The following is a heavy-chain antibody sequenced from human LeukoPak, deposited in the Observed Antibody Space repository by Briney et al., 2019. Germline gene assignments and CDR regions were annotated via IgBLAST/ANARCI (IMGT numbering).Heavy chain of an antibody. J-gene: IGHJ6*03. D-gene: IGHD3-3*01. CDR1: GFTFSSYG. V-gene: IGHV3-30*02. CDR2: IRYDGSNK. CDR3: AKEGVVIIGYYYYYMDV. Sequence: PGGSLRLSCAASGFTFSSYGMHWVRQAPGKGLEWVAFIRYDGSNKYYADSVKGRFTISRDNSKNTLYLQMNSLRAEDTAVYYCAKEGVVIIGYYYYYMDVWGKGTTVTFSS.